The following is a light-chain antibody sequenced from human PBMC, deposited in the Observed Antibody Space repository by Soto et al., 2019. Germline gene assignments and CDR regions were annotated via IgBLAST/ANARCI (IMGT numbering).Light chain of an antibody. CDR2: WAS. CDR1: QSVLYSSNNKNY. Sequence: DIVMTQSPDSLAVSLGERATINCKSSQSVLYSSNNKNYLAWYQQKPGQPPKLLIYWASTRESGVPDRFSGRGSGTDFTLTISSLQAEDVAVYYCQQCYNTPYTFGQGTKLEIK. J-gene: IGKJ2*01. CDR3: QQCYNTPYT. V-gene: IGKV4-1*01.